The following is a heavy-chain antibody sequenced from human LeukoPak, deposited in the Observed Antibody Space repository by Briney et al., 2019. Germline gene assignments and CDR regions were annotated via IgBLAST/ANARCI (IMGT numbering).Heavy chain of an antibody. CDR3: ARRPRRGYYYDDSGYYPLEVFDI. CDR1: GYSFTSYW. Sequence: GESLKISCKGSGYSFTSYWIGWVRQMPGKGLEWMGILYPDDSDTRYSPSFQGQVTISVDKSINTAYLKWSSLKASDTAMYYCARRPRRGYYYDDSGYYPLEVFDIWGQGTMVTVSS. J-gene: IGHJ3*02. CDR2: LYPDDSDT. V-gene: IGHV5-51*01. D-gene: IGHD3-22*01.